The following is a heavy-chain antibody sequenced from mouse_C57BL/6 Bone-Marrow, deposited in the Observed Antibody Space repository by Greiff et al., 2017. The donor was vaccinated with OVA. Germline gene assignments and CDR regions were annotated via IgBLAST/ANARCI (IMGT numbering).Heavy chain of an antibody. CDR3: ARHDYGSSSWFAY. J-gene: IGHJ3*01. V-gene: IGHV5-12*01. Sequence: EVQGVESGGGLVQPGGSLKLSCAASGFTFSDYYMYWVRQTPEKRLEWVAYISNGGGSTYYPDTVKGRFTISRDNAKNTLYLQMSRLKSEDTAMYYCARHDYGSSSWFAYWGQGTLVTVSA. D-gene: IGHD1-1*01. CDR1: GFTFSDYY. CDR2: ISNGGGST.